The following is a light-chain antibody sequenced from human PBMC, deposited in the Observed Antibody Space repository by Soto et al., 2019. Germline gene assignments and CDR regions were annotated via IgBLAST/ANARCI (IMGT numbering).Light chain of an antibody. Sequence: QSVLTQPPSASGTPGQRVTISCSGSTSNIGSNTVNWYQQLPGTAPKLLIYKNSQRPSGVPDRFSGSRSGTSASLAISGLQSEDEADYYCAAWDDSLSAHVFGGGTKLTVL. V-gene: IGLV1-44*01. CDR3: AAWDDSLSAHV. J-gene: IGLJ3*02. CDR1: TSNIGSNT. CDR2: KNS.